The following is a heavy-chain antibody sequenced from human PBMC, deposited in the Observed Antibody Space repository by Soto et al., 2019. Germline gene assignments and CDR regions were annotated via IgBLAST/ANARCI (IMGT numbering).Heavy chain of an antibody. CDR1: GFTFSSYS. V-gene: IGHV3-21*01. CDR3: ARDRDYGDYAGDY. CDR2: ISSSSSYI. D-gene: IGHD4-17*01. J-gene: IGHJ4*02. Sequence: GGSLRLSCAASGFTFSSYSMNWVRQAPGKGLEWVSSISSSSSYIYYAGSVKGRFTISRDNAKNSLYLQMNSLRAEDTAAYYCARDRDYGDYAGDYWGQGTLVTVSS.